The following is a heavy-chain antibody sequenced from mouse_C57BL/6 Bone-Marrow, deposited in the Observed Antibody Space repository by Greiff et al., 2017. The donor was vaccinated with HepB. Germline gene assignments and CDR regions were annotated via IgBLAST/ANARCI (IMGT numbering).Heavy chain of an antibody. D-gene: IGHD2-2*01. V-gene: IGHV1-50*01. J-gene: IGHJ4*01. CDR2: IDPSDRYT. CDR3: ARQAGYYDAMDY. Sequence: QVQLQQPGAELVKPGASVKLSCKASGYTFTSYWMQWVKQRPGQGLEWIGEIDPSDRYTNYNQKFKGKATLTVDTSSSTAYMQLSSLTSEDAAVYYCARQAGYYDAMDYWGQGTSVTVSS. CDR1: GYTFTSYW.